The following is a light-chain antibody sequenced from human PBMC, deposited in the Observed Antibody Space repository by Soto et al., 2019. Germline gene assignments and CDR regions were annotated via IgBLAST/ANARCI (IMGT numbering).Light chain of an antibody. Sequence: DIQLTQSPSTLSTSVGDRVTSICRASQSFSSWLTGYQKKPGKAAKYVPYQTSNLVSGDLSRFSGSGPGTEHNHTISRPQPDDFATHYHQYLNDYCWTFGRGTKVEIK. CDR2: QTS. CDR3: QYLNDYCWT. J-gene: IGKJ1*01. V-gene: IGKV1-5*03. CDR1: QSFSSW.